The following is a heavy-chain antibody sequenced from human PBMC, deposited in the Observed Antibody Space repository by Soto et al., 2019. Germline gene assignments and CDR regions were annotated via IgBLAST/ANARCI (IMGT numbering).Heavy chain of an antibody. CDR1: GFTVSSSY. Sequence: EVQLVESGGGLVQPGGSLRLSCAVSGFTVSSSYMNWVRQAPGKGLEWVSVIYSGGDTSYADSVQGRFTISRHNSKNTLFLQMDSLRTEDTALYYCASRSESYCTSTSCPNLFDSWGQGTLVTVSS. V-gene: IGHV3-53*04. CDR2: IYSGGDT. J-gene: IGHJ4*02. CDR3: ASRSESYCTSTSCPNLFDS. D-gene: IGHD2-2*01.